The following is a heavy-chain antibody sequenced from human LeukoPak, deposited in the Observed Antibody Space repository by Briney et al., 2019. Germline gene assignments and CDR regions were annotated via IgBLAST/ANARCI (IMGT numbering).Heavy chain of an antibody. J-gene: IGHJ4*02. CDR2: IWYDGSNK. D-gene: IGHD5-24*01. CDR1: GFTFSSYG. CDR3: AKASGEMSGSLDC. V-gene: IGHV3-33*06. Sequence: GGSLRLSCAASGFTFSSYGMHWVRQAPGKGLEWVAVIWYDGSNKYYADSVRGRFTISRDNSKNTLYLQMNSLRAEDTAVYYCAKASGEMSGSLDCWGQGSLATVSS.